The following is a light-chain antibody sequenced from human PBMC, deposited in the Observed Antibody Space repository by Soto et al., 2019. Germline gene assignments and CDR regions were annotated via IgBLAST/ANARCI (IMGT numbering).Light chain of an antibody. Sequence: QPVLTQSPSASASLGASVKLTCTLNSGHSSYAIAWHQQQPEKGPRYLMKLNSDGSHSKGDGIPDRFSGSSSGAERYLTISSLQSEDEADYYCQTWDTGILVVFGGGTKLTVL. CDR3: QTWDTGILVV. V-gene: IGLV4-69*01. J-gene: IGLJ2*01. CDR2: LNSDGSH. CDR1: SGHSSYA.